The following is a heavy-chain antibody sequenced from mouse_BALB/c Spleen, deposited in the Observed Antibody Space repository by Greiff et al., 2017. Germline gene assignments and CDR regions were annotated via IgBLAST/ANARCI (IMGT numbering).Heavy chain of an antibody. J-gene: IGHJ3*01. CDR2: ISDGGSYT. CDR1: GFTFSDYY. D-gene: IGHD2-1*01. V-gene: IGHV5-4*02. Sequence: DVMLVESGGGLVKPGGSLKLSCAASGFTFSDYYMYWVRQTPEKRLEWVATISDGGSYTYYPDSVKGRFTISRDNAKNNLYLQMSSLKSEDTAMYYCAREYYGNYGFAYWGQGTLVTVSA. CDR3: AREYYGNYGFAY.